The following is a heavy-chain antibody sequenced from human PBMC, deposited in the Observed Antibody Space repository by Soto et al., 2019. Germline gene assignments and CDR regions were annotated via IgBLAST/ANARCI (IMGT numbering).Heavy chain of an antibody. CDR1: GGTFSSYA. J-gene: IGHJ6*03. CDR2: IIPIFGTA. V-gene: IGHV1-69*13. CDR3: ASSLTKVTAPFYYHNAV. D-gene: IGHD4-17*01. Sequence: SVKVSCKASGGTFSSYAISWVRQAPGQGLEWMGGIIPIFGTANYTQKFQGRVTITADESTSTAYMELSSLRSEDTAVYYCASSLTKVTAPFYYHNAVWGQGTTVTVSS.